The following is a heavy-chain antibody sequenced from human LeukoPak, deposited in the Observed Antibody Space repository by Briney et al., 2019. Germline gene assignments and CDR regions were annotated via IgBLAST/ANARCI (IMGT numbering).Heavy chain of an antibody. CDR1: GGSISSYY. Sequence: PSETLSLTCTVSGGSISSYYWNWIRQPPGNGLEWIGEINQSGSTNYNPSLKSRITISVDTSKNQFSLKLTSVTAADTAVYYCARLQPRQGWFDPWGQGTLVTVSS. CDR3: ARLQPRQGWFDP. CDR2: INQSGST. J-gene: IGHJ5*02. V-gene: IGHV4-34*01.